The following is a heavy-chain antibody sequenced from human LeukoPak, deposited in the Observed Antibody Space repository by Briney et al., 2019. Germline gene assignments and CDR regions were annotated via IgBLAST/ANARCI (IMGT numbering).Heavy chain of an antibody. Sequence: GGSLRLSCAASGFTFDDYGMSWVRQGPGKGLEWVSGINWNGGSTGYADSVKGRFTISRDNAKNSLYLQMNSLRAEDTAVYYCARRSRGTGSWYYFDYWGQGTLVTVSS. D-gene: IGHD3-10*01. V-gene: IGHV3-20*04. CDR1: GFTFDDYG. CDR2: INWNGGST. CDR3: ARRSRGTGSWYYFDY. J-gene: IGHJ4*02.